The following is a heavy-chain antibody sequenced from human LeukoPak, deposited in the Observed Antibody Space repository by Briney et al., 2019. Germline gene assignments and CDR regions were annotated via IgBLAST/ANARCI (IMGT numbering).Heavy chain of an antibody. D-gene: IGHD1-26*01. CDR3: ARRRRLGPSLDC. Sequence: PSETLSLTCTVSGGSINSSFYWDWIRQPPGKGLERIGSVYYSGTTYYNTSFKSRITISVDTSKTVLSLKLTSVTAADTAVYFCARRRRLGPSLDCWGQGTLVAVSS. V-gene: IGHV4-39*01. CDR2: VYYSGTT. CDR1: GGSINSSFY. J-gene: IGHJ4*02.